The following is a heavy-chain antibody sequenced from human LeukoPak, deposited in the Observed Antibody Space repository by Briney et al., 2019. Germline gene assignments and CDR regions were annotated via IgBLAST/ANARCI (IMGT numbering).Heavy chain of an antibody. CDR2: IYHSGTT. CDR1: GGSISNNNW. D-gene: IGHD3-10*01. V-gene: IGHV4-4*02. J-gene: IGHJ5*02. CDR3: AIKPPSGWFGTGWLDP. Sequence: SGTLSLTCSVSGGSISNNNWWSWVRQSPGKGLEWIGNIYHSGTTHYNPSLKSRATISVDKSKNQFPLKLNSVTAADTAVYYCAIKPPSGWFGTGWLDPWGQGTLVTVSS.